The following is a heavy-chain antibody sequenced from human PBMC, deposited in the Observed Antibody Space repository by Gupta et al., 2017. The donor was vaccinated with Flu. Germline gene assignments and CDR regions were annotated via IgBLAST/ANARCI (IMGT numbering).Heavy chain of an antibody. Sequence: VQLVDPGGGVVEPGRPLRLSCAPSGYSFRSSDIHWVRLAPGKGLGWVALISQDETNKYYADSVKCCFTIYRDDSSNTLYLQMSDLRADDTAVYYCARLTYCTGGTCFDSLVSWGQGTLVTVSS. CDR2: ISQDETNK. CDR3: ARLTYCTGGTCFDSLVS. J-gene: IGHJ5*02. D-gene: IGHD2-8*02. CDR1: GYSFRSSD. V-gene: IGHV3-33*01.